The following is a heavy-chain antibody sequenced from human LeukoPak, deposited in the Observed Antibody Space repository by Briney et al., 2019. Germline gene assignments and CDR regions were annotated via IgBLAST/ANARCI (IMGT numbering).Heavy chain of an antibody. CDR2: IYYSGST. Sequence: PSETLSLTCTDSGGSISSGGYYWSWIRQHPGKGLEWIGYIYYSGSTYYNPSLKSRVTISVDTSKNQFSLKLSSVTAADTAVYYCARERGAYYYDSSAYFDIWGQGTMVTVSS. CDR3: ARERGAYYYDSSAYFDI. CDR1: GGSISSGGYY. D-gene: IGHD3-22*01. J-gene: IGHJ3*02. V-gene: IGHV4-31*03.